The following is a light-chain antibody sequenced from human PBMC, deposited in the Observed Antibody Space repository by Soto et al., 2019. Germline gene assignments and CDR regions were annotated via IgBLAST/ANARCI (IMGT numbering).Light chain of an antibody. V-gene: IGLV2-8*01. CDR3: SSYGGSNTAV. CDR2: EVS. J-gene: IGLJ2*01. Sequence: QSALTQPPSASGSPGQSVTIYCTGSSSDVGGYNYVSWYQQHPGKAPKLMIYEVSKRPSGVPERLSGSKSGNTASLTVSGLQAEDEADYYCSSYGGSNTAVFGEGTKLTVL. CDR1: SSDVGGYNY.